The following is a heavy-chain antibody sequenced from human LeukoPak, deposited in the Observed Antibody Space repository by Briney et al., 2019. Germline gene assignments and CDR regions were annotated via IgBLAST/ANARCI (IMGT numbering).Heavy chain of an antibody. CDR2: ISVAGATT. CDR3: ARDQLPKSPYDY. CDR1: GFIFSSYV. D-gene: IGHD1-26*01. Sequence: GGSLRLSCVSSGFIFSSYVMSWVRQAPGKGLEWVSSISVAGATTDYADSVKGRFTISRDNSKSTVYLQMNSLRAEDTAVYYCARDQLPKSPYDYWGQGTLVTVSS. J-gene: IGHJ4*02. V-gene: IGHV3-23*01.